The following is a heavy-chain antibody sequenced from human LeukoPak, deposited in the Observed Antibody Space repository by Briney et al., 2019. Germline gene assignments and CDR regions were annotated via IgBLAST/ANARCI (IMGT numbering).Heavy chain of an antibody. V-gene: IGHV4-34*01. J-gene: IGHJ5*02. D-gene: IGHD2-21*02. CDR1: GGSFSGYY. Sequence: PSETLSLTCAVYGGSFSGYYWSWIRQPPGKGLEWIGEINHSGSTTYNPSLKSRVTISVDTSKNQFSLKLSSVTAADTAVYYCARLVVVTAKNWFDPWGQGTLVTVSS. CDR3: ARLVVVTAKNWFDP. CDR2: INHSGST.